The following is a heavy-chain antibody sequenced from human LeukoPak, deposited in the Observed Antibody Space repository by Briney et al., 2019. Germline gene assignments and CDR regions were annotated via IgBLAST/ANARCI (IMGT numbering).Heavy chain of an antibody. Sequence: GGSLRLSCAASGFTFSNYAMSWVRQAPGKGLEWVSIISGSGDSTYYADSVKGRFTISRDNSKNTLYLQMNSLRAEDTAVYYCAKDAYYDFWSGLESSNNGAFDIWGQGTMVTVSS. CDR3: AKDAYYDFWSGLESSNNGAFDI. CDR1: GFTFSNYA. D-gene: IGHD3-3*01. CDR2: ISGSGDST. V-gene: IGHV3-23*01. J-gene: IGHJ3*02.